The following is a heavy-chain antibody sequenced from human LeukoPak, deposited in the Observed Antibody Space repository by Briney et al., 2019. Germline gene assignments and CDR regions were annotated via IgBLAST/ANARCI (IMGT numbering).Heavy chain of an antibody. J-gene: IGHJ3*01. CDR3: ARGSYYYDSSGYYLP. D-gene: IGHD3-22*01. CDR2: INPNSGGT. CDR1: GYTFTGYY. V-gene: IGHV1-2*02. Sequence: GASVEVSCKASGYTFTGYYMHWVRQAPGQGLEWMGWINPNSGGTNYAQKFQGRVTMTRDTSISTAYMELSRLRSDDTAVYYCARGSYYYDSSGYYLPWGQGTMVTVSS.